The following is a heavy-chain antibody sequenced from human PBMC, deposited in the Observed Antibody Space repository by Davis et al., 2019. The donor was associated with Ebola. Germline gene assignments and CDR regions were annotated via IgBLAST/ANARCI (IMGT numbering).Heavy chain of an antibody. V-gene: IGHV4-34*01. D-gene: IGHD4-17*01. J-gene: IGHJ4*02. CDR2: INHSGST. Sequence: MPSETLSLTCAVYGGSFSGYYWSWIRQPPGKGLEWIGEINHSGSTNYNPSLKSRVTISVDTSKNQFSLKLSSVTAADTAVYYCARGQYGDYVDYWGQGTLVTVSS. CDR1: GGSFSGYY. CDR3: ARGQYGDYVDY.